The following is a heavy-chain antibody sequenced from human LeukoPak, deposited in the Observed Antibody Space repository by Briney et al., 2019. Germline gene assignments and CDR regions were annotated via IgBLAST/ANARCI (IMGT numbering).Heavy chain of an antibody. CDR3: AKDRYYDSSGYYFYPLDY. CDR1: GFTFSSYA. CDR2: ISGSGGST. Sequence: PGGSLRLSCAASGFTFSSYAMSWVRQAPGKGLEWVSAISGSGGSTYYADSVKGRFTISRDNSKNTLYLQMNSLRAEDTAVYYCAKDRYYDSSGYYFYPLDYWGQGTLVTVSS. D-gene: IGHD3-22*01. V-gene: IGHV3-23*01. J-gene: IGHJ4*02.